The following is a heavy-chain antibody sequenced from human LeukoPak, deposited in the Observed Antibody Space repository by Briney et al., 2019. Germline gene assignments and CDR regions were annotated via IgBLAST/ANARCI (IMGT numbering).Heavy chain of an antibody. J-gene: IGHJ6*04. D-gene: IGHD3-3*01. Sequence: PSETLSLICAVYGGSFSGYYWSWIRQPPGTGLEWIGEINHSGSTTYNPSLKSRVTISVDTSKNQFSLKLSSVTAADTAVYYCARGPLGDFWSGKPTPGLMDVWGKRTTVTVSS. V-gene: IGHV4-34*01. CDR2: INHSGST. CDR1: GGSFSGYY. CDR3: ARGPLGDFWSGKPTPGLMDV.